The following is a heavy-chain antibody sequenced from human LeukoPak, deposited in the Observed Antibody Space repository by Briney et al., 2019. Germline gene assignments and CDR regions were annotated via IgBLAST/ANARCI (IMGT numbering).Heavy chain of an antibody. J-gene: IGHJ4*02. CDR3: ATTGPDFWSGYYDY. CDR1: GYTLTELS. CDR2: FDPEDGET. V-gene: IGHV1-24*01. D-gene: IGHD3-3*01. Sequence: VASVKVSCKVSGYTLTELSMHWVRQAPGKGLEWMGGFDPEDGETIYAQKFQGGVTMTEDTSTDTAYMELSSLRSEDTAVYYCATTGPDFWSGYYDYWGQGTLVTVSS.